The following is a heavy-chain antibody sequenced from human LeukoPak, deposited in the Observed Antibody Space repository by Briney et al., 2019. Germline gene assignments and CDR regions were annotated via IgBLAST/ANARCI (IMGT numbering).Heavy chain of an antibody. D-gene: IGHD1-1*01. J-gene: IGHJ4*02. CDR2: ISSSSSTI. CDR3: ARAVWKSPWYSFDS. V-gene: IGHV3-48*04. CDR1: GFTFSSYS. Sequence: GGSLRLSCAASGFTFSSYSMNWVRQAPGKGLEWVSYISSSSSTIYYADSVKGRFTISRDNAKNSLYLQMNSLRAEDTAVYYCARAVWKSPWYSFDSWGQGALVIVSS.